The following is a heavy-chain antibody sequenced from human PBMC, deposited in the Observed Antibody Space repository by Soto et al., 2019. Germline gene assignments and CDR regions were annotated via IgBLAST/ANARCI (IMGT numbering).Heavy chain of an antibody. Sequence: EVQQAESGGGLVQPGGSLRLSCTASGFTFSDHYSDWVRQAPGKGLEWVGRIRNKANSYTTDYAASVKGSFTISRDDSKNSVYPQMNSLKTEGTAVYYCVSGYCSGGSCYSSPGNYWGQGTPVTVSS. V-gene: IGHV3-72*01. D-gene: IGHD2-15*01. CDR3: VSGYCSGGSCYSSPGNY. CDR2: IRNKANSYTT. J-gene: IGHJ4*02. CDR1: GFTFSDHY.